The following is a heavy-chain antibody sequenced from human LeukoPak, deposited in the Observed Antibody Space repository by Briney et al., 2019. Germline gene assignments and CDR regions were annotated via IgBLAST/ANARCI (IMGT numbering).Heavy chain of an antibody. CDR2: ISGSGGST. CDR3: AKLGYYDSSGYRLGTAFDI. J-gene: IGHJ3*02. Sequence: GVLRLSCAASGFTFNSYSFNWVRQAPGKGLEWVSAISGSGGSTYYADSVKGRFTISRDNSKNTLYLQMNSLRAEDTAVYYCAKLGYYDSSGYRLGTAFDIWGQGTMVTVSS. D-gene: IGHD3-22*01. V-gene: IGHV3-23*01. CDR1: GFTFNSYS.